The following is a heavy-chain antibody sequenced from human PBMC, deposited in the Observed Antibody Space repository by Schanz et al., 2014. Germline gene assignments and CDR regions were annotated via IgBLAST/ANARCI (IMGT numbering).Heavy chain of an antibody. CDR2: ISGSGGST. V-gene: IGHV3-23*01. Sequence: EMQLLESGGGLVQPGGSLRLSCAGSGFTFSNYAMTWVRQAPGKGLEWVSAISGSGGSTYYADSVKGRFTISRDNSKNTLYLQMKSLRAEDTAVYYCAKSQGSSFDSWGQGTLVTVSS. J-gene: IGHJ4*02. CDR3: AKSQGSSFDS. D-gene: IGHD6-13*01. CDR1: GFTFSNYA.